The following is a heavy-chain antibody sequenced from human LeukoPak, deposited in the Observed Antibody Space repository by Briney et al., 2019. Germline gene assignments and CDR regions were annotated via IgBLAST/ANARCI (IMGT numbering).Heavy chain of an antibody. J-gene: IGHJ6*02. V-gene: IGHV1-18*01. CDR3: ARRRFSSYGYYYYYGMDV. Sequence: SVKVSCKASGYTFTSYGISWVRQAPGQGLEWMGWISAYNGNTNYAQKLQGRVTMTTDTSTSTAYMELRSLRSDDTAVYYCARRRFSSYGYYYYYGMDVWGQGTTVTVSS. D-gene: IGHD5-18*01. CDR1: GYTFTSYG. CDR2: ISAYNGNT.